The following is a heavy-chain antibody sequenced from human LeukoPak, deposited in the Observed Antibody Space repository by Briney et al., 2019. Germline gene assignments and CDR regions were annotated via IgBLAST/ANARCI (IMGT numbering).Heavy chain of an antibody. CDR3: ARVAMGATRTDY. V-gene: IGHV4-61*02. J-gene: IGHJ4*02. CDR2: IYTSGST. D-gene: IGHD1-26*01. CDR1: GGSISSGSYY. Sequence: SETLSLTCTVSGGSISSGSYYWSWNRQPAGKGLEWIGRIYTSGSTNYNPSLKSRVTISVDTSKNQFSLKLSSVTAADTAVYYCARVAMGATRTDYWGQGTLVTVSS.